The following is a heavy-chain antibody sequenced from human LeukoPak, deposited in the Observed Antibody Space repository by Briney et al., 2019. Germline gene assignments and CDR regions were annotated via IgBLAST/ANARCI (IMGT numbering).Heavy chain of an antibody. CDR3: ARDFKGGEDIVVVPAATGGD. CDR2: ISAYNGNT. CDR1: GYTFTSYG. Sequence: ASVKVSCKASGYTFTSYGISWVRQAPGQGLEWMGWISAYNGNTNYAQKLQGRVTMTTDTSTSTAYMELRSLRSDDTAVYYCARDFKGGEDIVVVPAATGGDWGQGTLVTVSS. D-gene: IGHD2-2*01. V-gene: IGHV1-18*01. J-gene: IGHJ4*02.